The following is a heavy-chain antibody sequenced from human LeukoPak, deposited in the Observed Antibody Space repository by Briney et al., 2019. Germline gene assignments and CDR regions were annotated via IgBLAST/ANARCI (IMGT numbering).Heavy chain of an antibody. Sequence: GGSLRLSCTASGFTVSNNYMNWVRQAPGKGLEWVSIIYTGGGTYYADSVKGRFTISRDNSKSTIYLQMNSLRAEDTAVYFCARVPYGNYHYYYMDVWGKGTTVTVSS. CDR3: ARVPYGNYHYYYMDV. CDR2: IYTGGGT. D-gene: IGHD3-10*01. CDR1: GFTVSNNY. V-gene: IGHV3-53*01. J-gene: IGHJ6*03.